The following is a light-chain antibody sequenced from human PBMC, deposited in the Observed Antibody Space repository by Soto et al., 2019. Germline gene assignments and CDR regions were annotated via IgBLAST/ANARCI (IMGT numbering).Light chain of an antibody. CDR1: QSIGMF. J-gene: IGKJ4*01. CDR2: RSS. V-gene: IGKV1-39*01. CDR3: QPNYSPPLT. Sequence: DIQMTQSPSSLSASVGDTVTITCRASQSIGMFSSWYQQKPGKAPKLLMYRSSTLQNGVPSRFSGSGSGTLFTLPHSSLQLEDFATYYCQPNYSPPLTFGGGARVEIK.